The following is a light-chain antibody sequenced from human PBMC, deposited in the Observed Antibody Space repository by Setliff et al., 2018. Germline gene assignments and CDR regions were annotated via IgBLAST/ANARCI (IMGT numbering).Light chain of an antibody. Sequence: QSALTQPASVSGSPGQSITISCTGTSSDVGTYNYVSWYQQHPGKAPKLMIYDVSKRPSGVSNRFSGSKSGNTASLTISGLQAEDEADYYCSSYTSSRTFVFGSGT. J-gene: IGLJ1*01. CDR1: SSDVGTYNY. CDR2: DVS. CDR3: SSYTSSRTFV. V-gene: IGLV2-14*03.